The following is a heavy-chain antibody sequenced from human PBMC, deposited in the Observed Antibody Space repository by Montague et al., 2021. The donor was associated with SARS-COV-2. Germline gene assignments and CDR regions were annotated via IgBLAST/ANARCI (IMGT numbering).Heavy chain of an antibody. CDR2: IYPGDSDT. D-gene: IGHD3-22*01. CDR3: ARVTDYYYDTSGYWDAFDI. Sequence: QSAAEVKAPGESLKISCKGSGYSFTSYWIGWVHQMPGKGLEWMGIIYPGDSDTRYSPSFQGQVTISADKSISTAYLQWSSLKASDTAIHYCARVTDYYYDTSGYWDAFDIWGQGTMVTVSS. V-gene: IGHV5-51*07. J-gene: IGHJ3*02. CDR1: GYSFTSYW.